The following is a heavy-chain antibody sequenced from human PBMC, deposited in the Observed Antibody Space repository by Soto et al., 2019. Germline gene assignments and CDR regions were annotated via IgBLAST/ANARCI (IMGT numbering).Heavy chain of an antibody. J-gene: IGHJ1*01. CDR2: INPNSGGT. Sequence: ASVKVSCKASGYTFTGYYMHWVRQAPGQGPEWMGWINPNSGGTNYAQKFQGRVTMTRDTSISTAYMELSRLRSDDTAVYYCARYCSSTSCYYYFQHWGQGTLVTVSS. CDR1: GYTFTGYY. D-gene: IGHD2-2*01. CDR3: ARYCSSTSCYYYFQH. V-gene: IGHV1-2*02.